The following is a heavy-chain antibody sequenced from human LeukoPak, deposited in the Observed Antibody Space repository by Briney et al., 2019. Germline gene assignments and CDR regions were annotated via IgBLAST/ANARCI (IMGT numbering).Heavy chain of an antibody. CDR1: GITFSTQG. Sequence: GGSLRLSCAASGITFSTQGMHWVRQTPDKGLEWVAFIRYDASNQYYGDSVKGRFTISRDNSKNTVYLQMNSLRVEDTAVYYCAKDGGRIAAAIDYWGQATLVTVSS. J-gene: IGHJ4*02. CDR2: IRYDASNQ. V-gene: IGHV3-30*02. CDR3: AKDGGRIAAAIDY. D-gene: IGHD6-13*01.